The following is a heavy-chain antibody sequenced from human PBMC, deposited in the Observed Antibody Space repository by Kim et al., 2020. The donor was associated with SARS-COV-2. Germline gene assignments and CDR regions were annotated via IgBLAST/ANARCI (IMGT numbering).Heavy chain of an antibody. D-gene: IGHD6-19*01. V-gene: IGHV4-39*01. Sequence: SETLSLTCTVSGGSISSSSYYWGWIRQPPGKGLEWIGSIYYSGSTYYNPSLKSRVTISVDTSKNQFSLKLSSVTAADTAVYYCARHASAVAGRNDAFDIWGQGTMVTVSS. CDR2: IYYSGST. J-gene: IGHJ3*02. CDR3: ARHASAVAGRNDAFDI. CDR1: GGSISSSSYY.